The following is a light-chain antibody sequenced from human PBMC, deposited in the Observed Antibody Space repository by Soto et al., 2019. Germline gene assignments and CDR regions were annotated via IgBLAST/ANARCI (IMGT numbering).Light chain of an antibody. CDR2: DGS. CDR3: QQRTYWLWP. V-gene: IGKV3D-11*02. CDR1: QSINTY. Sequence: EIVLTQSQATLSLSPGERATLSCRVSQSINTYLAWYQQKPGQAPRLLIYDGSNRATGTPARFSGNGDGTDFTLTVSSLEPEDFAVYYCQQRTYWLWPFGQWTKVQLK. J-gene: IGKJ1*01.